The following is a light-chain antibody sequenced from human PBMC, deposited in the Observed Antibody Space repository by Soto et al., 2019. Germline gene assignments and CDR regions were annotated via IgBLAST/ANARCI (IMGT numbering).Light chain of an antibody. J-gene: IGLJ2*01. V-gene: IGLV2-23*01. CDR1: SSDVGTYNL. CDR3: SSDACAVV. Sequence: QSALTQPASVSGSPGQSITISCTGTSSDVGTYNLVSWYQHHPGKAPKLMIYEGSNRPSGVSHRVSGSHSGNTASLTISGLQALHDSDYYCSSDACAVVFGRGTKLTVL. CDR2: EGS.